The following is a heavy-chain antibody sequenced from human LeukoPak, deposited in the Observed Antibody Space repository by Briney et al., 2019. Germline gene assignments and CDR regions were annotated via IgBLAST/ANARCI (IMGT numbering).Heavy chain of an antibody. Sequence: SETLSLTCAVYGGSFSGYYWSWIRQPPGKGLEWIGEINHSGSTNYNPSLKSRVTISVDTSKNQFSLKLSSVTAADTAVYYCARDPSGGSNDYWGQGTLVTVSS. CDR1: GGSFSGYY. CDR3: ARDPSGGSNDY. V-gene: IGHV4-34*01. D-gene: IGHD3-10*01. J-gene: IGHJ4*02. CDR2: INHSGST.